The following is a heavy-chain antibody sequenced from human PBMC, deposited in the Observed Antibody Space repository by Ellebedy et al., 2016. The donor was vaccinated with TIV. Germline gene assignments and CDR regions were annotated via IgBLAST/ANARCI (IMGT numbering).Heavy chain of an antibody. CDR3: AKEAWDGDYYFDY. D-gene: IGHD4-17*01. Sequence: GESLKISCAASGFTFSSHGMQWVRQAPGKGLEWVAVIWDDGSKKKYADSVKGRVTISRDNSKNTLYLQMNSLRAEETAVYYCAKEAWDGDYYFDYWGQGTTVTVS. V-gene: IGHV3-33*06. J-gene: IGHJ4*03. CDR2: IWDDGSKK. CDR1: GFTFSSHG.